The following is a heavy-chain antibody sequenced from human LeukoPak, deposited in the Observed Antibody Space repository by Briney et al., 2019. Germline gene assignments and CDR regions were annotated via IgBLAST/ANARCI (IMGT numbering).Heavy chain of an antibody. J-gene: IGHJ4*02. Sequence: PSQTLSLTCTVSGGSISSGGYYWSWIRQPPGKGLEWIGYIYHSGSTYYNPSLKSRVTISVDRSKNQFSLKLSSVTAADTAVYYCAREVDYGDHDKYYFDSWGQGTLVTVSS. D-gene: IGHD4-17*01. CDR3: AREVDYGDHDKYYFDS. V-gene: IGHV4-30-2*01. CDR2: IYHSGST. CDR1: GGSISSGGYY.